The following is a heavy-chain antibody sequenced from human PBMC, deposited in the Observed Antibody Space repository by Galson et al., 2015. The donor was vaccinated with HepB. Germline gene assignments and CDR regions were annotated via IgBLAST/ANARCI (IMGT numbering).Heavy chain of an antibody. CDR3: ARARYCSGGSCYSGRYYFDY. V-gene: IGHV3-30-3*01. CDR1: GFTFSSYA. Sequence: SLRLSCAASGFTFSSYAMHWVRQAPGKGLEWVAVISYDGSNKYYADSVKGRFTISRDNYKNTLYLQMNSLRAEDTAVYYCARARYCSGGSCYSGRYYFDYWGQGTLVTVSS. D-gene: IGHD2-15*01. CDR2: ISYDGSNK. J-gene: IGHJ4*02.